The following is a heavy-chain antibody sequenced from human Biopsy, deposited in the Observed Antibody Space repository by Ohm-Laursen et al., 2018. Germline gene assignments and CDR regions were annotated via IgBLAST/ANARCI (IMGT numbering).Heavy chain of an antibody. J-gene: IGHJ5*01. CDR2: ISGSGTTI. CDR3: AKADVFGTLGGANWFDS. V-gene: IGHV3-11*01. Sequence: SLRLSCSASGFTFSDYYMSWIRQAPGKGLEWLSYISGSGTTIFYADSVKGRFTVSRDNAKNSLYLQIHSLRAEDTAIYYCAKADVFGTLGGANWFDSWGQGTLVTVSS. CDR1: GFTFSDYY. D-gene: IGHD3-10*01.